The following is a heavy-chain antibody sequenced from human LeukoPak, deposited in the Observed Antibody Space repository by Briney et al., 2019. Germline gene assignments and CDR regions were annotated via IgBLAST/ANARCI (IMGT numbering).Heavy chain of an antibody. D-gene: IGHD3-22*01. J-gene: IGHJ4*02. CDR2: IYHIGST. CDR3: ARVTGYMIEDYFDY. CDR1: GYSISSGYY. Sequence: PSETLSLTCTVSGYSISSGYYWGWIRQPPGKGLEWIGEIYHIGSTNYNPSLRSRDTLSVDKSKNQFSLKLSSVTAADTAVYYCARVTGYMIEDYFDYWGQGALVTVS. V-gene: IGHV4-38-2*02.